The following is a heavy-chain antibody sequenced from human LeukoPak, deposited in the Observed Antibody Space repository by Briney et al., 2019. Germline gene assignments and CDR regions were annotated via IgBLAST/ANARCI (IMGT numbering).Heavy chain of an antibody. CDR2: IYYSGNT. CDR1: GGSFSTYY. J-gene: IGHJ4*02. D-gene: IGHD3-10*01. V-gene: IGHV4-59*01. CDR3: ARTITIRGLIFDY. Sequence: NPSETLSLTCTVSGGSFSTYYWSWIRQPPGKGLEWIGYIYYSGNTNYNPSLKSRVTISVDTSKNQFSLKLSSVTAADTAVYYCARTITIRGLIFDYWGQGTLVTVSS.